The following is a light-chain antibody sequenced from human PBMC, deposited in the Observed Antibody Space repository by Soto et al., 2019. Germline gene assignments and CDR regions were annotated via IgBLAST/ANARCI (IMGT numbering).Light chain of an antibody. Sequence: DIQMTQSPSSLSASIGDRATITCRTSQDISNSLAWYQQKPGKAPKLLIFAASTLQSGVPSRFSGGGSGTEFTLTISSLQPEDVATYYCQQYGSSPYTFGQGTKLEIK. CDR2: AAS. CDR3: QQYGSSPYT. J-gene: IGKJ2*01. CDR1: QDISNS. V-gene: IGKV1-27*01.